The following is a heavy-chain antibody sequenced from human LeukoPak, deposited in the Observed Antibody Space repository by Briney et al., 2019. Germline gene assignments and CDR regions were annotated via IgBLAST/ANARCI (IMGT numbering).Heavy chain of an antibody. CDR3: ASILRSSSGYYFDY. CDR2: ISGGGGST. Sequence: GRSVSLSWAASGFTVSSYAMGWVGQAPGEGREWVVVISGGGGSTYYADSVKGRFTISRYKSKNKMYLQMNSLRAEDTAVYYCASILRSSSGYYFDYWGQGTLVTVSS. D-gene: IGHD3-10*01. CDR1: GFTVSSYA. V-gene: IGHV3-23*01. J-gene: IGHJ4*02.